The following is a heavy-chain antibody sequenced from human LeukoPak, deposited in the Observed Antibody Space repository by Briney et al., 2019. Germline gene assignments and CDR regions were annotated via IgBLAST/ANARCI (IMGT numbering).Heavy chain of an antibody. J-gene: IGHJ5*02. CDR3: ARYCSSTSCYGRNNWFDP. V-gene: IGHV1-69*13. Sequence: SVKVSCKASGGTFSSYAISWVRRAPGQGLEWMGGIIPIFGTANYAQKFQGRVTITADESTSTAYMELSSLRSEDTAVYYCARYCSSTSCYGRNNWFDPWGQGTLVTVSS. D-gene: IGHD2-2*01. CDR2: IIPIFGTA. CDR1: GGTFSSYA.